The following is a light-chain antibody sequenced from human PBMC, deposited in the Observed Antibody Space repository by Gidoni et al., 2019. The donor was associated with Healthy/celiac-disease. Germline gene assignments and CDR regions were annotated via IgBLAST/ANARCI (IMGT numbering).Light chain of an antibody. CDR2: WAS. Sequence: DIVMTQSPDPLAVSLGERATINCKSSQSVLYSSNNKNYLAWYKQKPGQPPKLLIYWASTRESGVPDRFSGSGSGTDFTLTISSLQAEDVAVYYCQQYYSPPWTFGQGTKVEIK. CDR1: QSVLYSSNNKNY. J-gene: IGKJ1*01. V-gene: IGKV4-1*01. CDR3: QQYYSPPWT.